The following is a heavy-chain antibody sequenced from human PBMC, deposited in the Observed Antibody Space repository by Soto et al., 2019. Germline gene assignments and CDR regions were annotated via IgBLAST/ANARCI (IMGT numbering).Heavy chain of an antibody. CDR2: IRSKAYGGTT. J-gene: IGHJ6*02. D-gene: IGHD3-3*01. Sequence: PGGSLRLSCRAAGSPCGDYSMSWVRQAPGKGLECVGFIRSKAYGGTTEYAASVKGRFTISRDDSKSIAYLQMNSLKTEDSAVYFCSRDLRYYDLWSLRDSYSGLDVWGQGTTVTVSS. CDR1: GSPCGDYS. CDR3: SRDLRYYDLWSLRDSYSGLDV. V-gene: IGHV3-49*04.